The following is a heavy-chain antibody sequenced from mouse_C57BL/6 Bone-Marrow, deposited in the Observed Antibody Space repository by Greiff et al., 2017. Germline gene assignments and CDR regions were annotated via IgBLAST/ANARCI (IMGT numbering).Heavy chain of an antibody. V-gene: IGHV3-6*01. J-gene: IGHJ3*01. CDR3: AKDGSSPAWFAY. CDR2: ISYDGSN. Sequence: EVKLMESGPGLVKPSQSLSLTCSVTGYSITSGYYWNWIRQFPGNKLEWMGYISYDGSNNYNPSLKNRISITRDTSKNKFFLKFNSVTTEDTATYYCAKDGSSPAWFAYWGQGTLVTVSA. D-gene: IGHD1-1*01. CDR1: GYSITSGYY.